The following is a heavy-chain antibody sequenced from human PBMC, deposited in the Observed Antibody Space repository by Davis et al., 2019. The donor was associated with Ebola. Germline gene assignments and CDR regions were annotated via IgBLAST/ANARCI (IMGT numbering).Heavy chain of an antibody. CDR2: ISYDGSNK. V-gene: IGHV3-30*14. D-gene: IGHD3-3*01. CDR1: GFTFSSYA. CDR3: ARDSRWANYDFWSGYSDYGMDV. J-gene: IGHJ6*02. Sequence: GESLKISCAASGFTFSSYAMHWVRQAPGKGLEWVAVISYDGSNKYYADSVKGRFTISRDNSKNTLYLQMNSLRAEDTAVYYCARDSRWANYDFWSGYSDYGMDVWGQGTTVTVSS.